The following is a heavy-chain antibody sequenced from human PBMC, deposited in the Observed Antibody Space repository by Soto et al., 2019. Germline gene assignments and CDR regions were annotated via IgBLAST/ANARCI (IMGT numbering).Heavy chain of an antibody. CDR3: AKQGPLHCSGTSCPYHFDY. J-gene: IGHJ4*02. CDR1: GYTFTGYY. Sequence: ASVKVSCKASGYTFTGYYMHWVRQAPGQGLEWMGWINPNSGGTNYAQKFQGWVTMTRNTSISTAYMELSRLRSEDTAVYYCAKQGPLHCSGTSCPYHFDYWGQGALVTVSS. D-gene: IGHD2-2*01. CDR2: INPNSGGT. V-gene: IGHV1-2*04.